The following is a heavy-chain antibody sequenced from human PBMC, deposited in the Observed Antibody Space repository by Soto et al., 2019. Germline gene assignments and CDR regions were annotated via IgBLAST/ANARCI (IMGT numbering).Heavy chain of an antibody. CDR1: GFKFGDHY. CDR3: AGDPFYYASGF. Sequence: QVQLVESGGGLVEPGGSLRLSCAASGFKFGDHYMNWIRQAPGKGLVWVSKISGDGTTQYYADSVKGRFTVSRDNAKNSLHLQMNSLRAEDTALYYCAGDPFYYASGFWGQGTLVTVSS. D-gene: IGHD3-10*01. CDR2: ISGDGTTQ. J-gene: IGHJ4*02. V-gene: IGHV3-11*01.